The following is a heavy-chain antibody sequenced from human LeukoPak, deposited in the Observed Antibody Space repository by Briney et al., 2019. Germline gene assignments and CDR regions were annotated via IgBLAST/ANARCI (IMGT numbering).Heavy chain of an antibody. CDR2: INPNSGGT. D-gene: IGHD3-9*01. V-gene: IGHV1-2*02. CDR1: GYTFTGYY. Sequence: ASVKVSCKASGYTFTGYYMHWVRQAPGQGLEWMGWINPNSGGTNYAQKLQGRVTMATDTSTSTAYMELRSLRSDDTAVYYCARQYYDILTGLYYFDYWGQGTLVTVSS. CDR3: ARQYYDILTGLYYFDY. J-gene: IGHJ4*02.